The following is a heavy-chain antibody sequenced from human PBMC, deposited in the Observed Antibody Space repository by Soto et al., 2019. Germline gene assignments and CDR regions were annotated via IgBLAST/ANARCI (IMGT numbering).Heavy chain of an antibody. Sequence: SETLSLTCTVSSGSINENYYWNWIRQSPGKGLEWIGYVFHTGTTHYNPSLESRVTLSISTSKNQFSLTLTSVAASDTAIYYCASTSRATPGTGLDSWGQGALVTVSS. V-gene: IGHV4-59*01. CDR3: ASTSRATPGTGLDS. CDR2: VFHTGTT. J-gene: IGHJ4*02. CDR1: SGSINENYY.